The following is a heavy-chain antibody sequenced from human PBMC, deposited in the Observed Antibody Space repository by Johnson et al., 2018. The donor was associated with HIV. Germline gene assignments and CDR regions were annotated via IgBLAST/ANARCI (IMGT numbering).Heavy chain of an antibody. V-gene: IGHV3-11*01. CDR2: ISSSGSTI. Sequence: VQLVESGGDVVRPGGSLRLSCAGSGFIFDDYGMSWIRQAPGKGLAWVSYISSSGSTISYADSVKGRFNITRDNDKNSLYLQMNSLRAEDTAVYYCARDRGDMVRGGAAFDIWGQGTMVTVSS. CDR1: GFIFDDYG. J-gene: IGHJ3*02. D-gene: IGHD3-10*01. CDR3: ARDRGDMVRGGAAFDI.